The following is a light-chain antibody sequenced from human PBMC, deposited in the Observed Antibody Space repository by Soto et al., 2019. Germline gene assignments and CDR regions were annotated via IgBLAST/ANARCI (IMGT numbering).Light chain of an antibody. Sequence: EIVMVQSPATLSVSPGESVTLSCSASQLFSSNLAWYQHKPGQAPRLLIYGVSTRATGVPDRFSGSASGTEFTLTISSLQSEDFAVYYCQQYNNWPRTFGQGTRLEIK. CDR1: QLFSSN. V-gene: IGKV3-15*01. J-gene: IGKJ5*01. CDR3: QQYNNWPRT. CDR2: GVS.